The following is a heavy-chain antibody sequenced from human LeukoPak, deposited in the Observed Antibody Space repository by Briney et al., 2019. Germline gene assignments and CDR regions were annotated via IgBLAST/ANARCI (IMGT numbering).Heavy chain of an antibody. V-gene: IGHV1-18*01. J-gene: IGHJ4*02. Sequence: ASVKVPCKASGYTFTSYGISWVRQAPGQGLEWMGWISAYNGNTNYAQKLQGRVTMTTDTSTSTAYMELRSLRSDDTAVYYCARGSRYYGSGDNFDYWGQGTLVTVSS. CDR2: ISAYNGNT. CDR1: GYTFTSYG. D-gene: IGHD3-10*01. CDR3: ARGSRYYGSGDNFDY.